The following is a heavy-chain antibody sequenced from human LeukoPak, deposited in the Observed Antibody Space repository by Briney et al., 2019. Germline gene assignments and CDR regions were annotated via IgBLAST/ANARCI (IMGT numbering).Heavy chain of an antibody. D-gene: IGHD3-22*01. V-gene: IGHV4-31*03. CDR3: ASGAYYYDSSGYLIKDGAEFQH. CDR1: GGSISSGGYS. CDR2: IYYSGST. J-gene: IGHJ1*01. Sequence: SGTLSLTCTVSGGSISSGGYSWSWIRQHPGKGLEWIGYIYYSGSTYYNPSLKSRVTISVDTSKNQFSLKLSSVTAADTAVYYCASGAYYYDSSGYLIKDGAEFQHWGQGTLVTVSS.